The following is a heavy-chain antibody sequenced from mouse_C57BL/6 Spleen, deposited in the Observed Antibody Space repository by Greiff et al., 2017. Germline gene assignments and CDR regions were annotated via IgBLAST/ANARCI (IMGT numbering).Heavy chain of an antibody. CDR2: LNPGSGGT. CDR3: ARSSSGYLYYAMDY. D-gene: IGHD3-2*02. V-gene: IGHV1-54*01. Sequence: VQLQQSGAELVRPGTSVKVSCKASGYAFTNYLIEWVKQRPGQGLEWVGVLNPGSGGTNYTETFKGQATLTADKSSSSAYMQLSSLTSEDSAVYVCARSSSGYLYYAMDYWGQGTSVTVSS. CDR1: GYAFTNYL. J-gene: IGHJ4*01.